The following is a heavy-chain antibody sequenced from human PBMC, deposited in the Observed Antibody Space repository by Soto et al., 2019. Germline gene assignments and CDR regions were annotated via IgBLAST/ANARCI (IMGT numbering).Heavy chain of an antibody. J-gene: IGHJ1*01. Sequence: PSETLSLTCTVSGGSISSYYWSWIRQPPGKGLEWIGYIYCSGSTNYNPSLKSRVTISVDTSKNQFSLKLSSVTAADTAVYYCASLAYCGGDCYPEYFQHWGQGTLVTVSS. D-gene: IGHD2-21*02. CDR3: ASLAYCGGDCYPEYFQH. CDR2: IYCSGST. CDR1: GGSISSYY. V-gene: IGHV4-59*01.